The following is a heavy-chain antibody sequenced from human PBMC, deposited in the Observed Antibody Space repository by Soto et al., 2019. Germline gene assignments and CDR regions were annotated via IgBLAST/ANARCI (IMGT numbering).Heavy chain of an antibody. Sequence: QLQLQESGPGLVKPSETLSLTCTVSGDSGGFISSSSYHWGWIRQPPGKGLEWIGNIYYSGSTYYHPSLKSRVTRSADTSKTQYSLRRTSVTAAYTAGYDWARHPPYGPLDYWGQGTLVTVSS. CDR2: IYYSGST. D-gene: IGHD4-17*01. V-gene: IGHV4-39*01. CDR3: ARHPPYGPLDY. J-gene: IGHJ4*02. CDR1: GDSGGFISSSSYH.